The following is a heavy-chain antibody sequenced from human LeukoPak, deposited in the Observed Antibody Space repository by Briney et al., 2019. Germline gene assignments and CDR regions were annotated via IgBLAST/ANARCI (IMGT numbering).Heavy chain of an antibody. CDR1: GGSISGYY. CDR3: TRMNWGTNWFDP. V-gene: IGHV4-59*01. Sequence: SETLCLTCTVSGGSISGYYWSWIRQPPGKGLEFIGYMYYSGSTNYNPSLKSRVTISVDTSKNQFSLKLSSVTAADTAIYYCTRMNWGTNWFDPWGQGTLVTVSS. D-gene: IGHD7-27*01. CDR2: MYYSGST. J-gene: IGHJ5*02.